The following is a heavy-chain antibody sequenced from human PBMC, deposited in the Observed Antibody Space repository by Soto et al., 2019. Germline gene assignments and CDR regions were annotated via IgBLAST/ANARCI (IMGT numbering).Heavy chain of an antibody. D-gene: IGHD3-10*01. CDR1: GGSVSGYY. CDR3: ARRGVPTPENYYFDV. CDR2: INHTGKT. Sequence: SETLSLTCAVSGGSVSGYYWNWIRQTPGKGLEWIGEINHTGKTNNNPPLRSRVTMSTDRSKNQVSLTVTSVTAADSATYYCARRGVPTPENYYFDVWGQGTTVTVS. J-gene: IGHJ6*03. V-gene: IGHV4-34*01.